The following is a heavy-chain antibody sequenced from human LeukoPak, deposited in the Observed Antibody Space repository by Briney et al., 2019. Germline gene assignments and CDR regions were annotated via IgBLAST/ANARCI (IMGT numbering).Heavy chain of an antibody. CDR2: ISSSSSYI. Sequence: GGSLRLSCAASGFTFSTYSMNWVRQAPRKGLEWVSSISSSSSYIYYADSVKGRFTISRDNAKNSLYLQMNSQRAEDTAVYYCARDSSSWYTYYYYGMDVWGQGTTVTVSS. CDR3: ARDSSSWYTYYYYGMDV. D-gene: IGHD6-13*01. CDR1: GFTFSTYS. V-gene: IGHV3-21*01. J-gene: IGHJ6*02.